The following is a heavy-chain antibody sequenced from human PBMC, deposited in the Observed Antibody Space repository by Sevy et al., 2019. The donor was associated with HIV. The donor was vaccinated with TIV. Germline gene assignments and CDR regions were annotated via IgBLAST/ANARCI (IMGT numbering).Heavy chain of an antibody. CDR1: GYTFTCYY. Sequence: ASVKVSCKASGYTFTCYYMHWVRQARGQGLEWMGRINPNSGGTNYAQKFQGRVTMTRDTSISTAYMELSRLRSDDTAVYYCARVVVKTGIAAARDYWGQGTLVTVSS. CDR2: INPNSGGT. J-gene: IGHJ4*02. D-gene: IGHD6-13*01. CDR3: ARVVVKTGIAAARDY. V-gene: IGHV1-2*06.